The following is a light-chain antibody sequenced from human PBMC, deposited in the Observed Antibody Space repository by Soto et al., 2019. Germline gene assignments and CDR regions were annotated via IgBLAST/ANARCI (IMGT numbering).Light chain of an antibody. V-gene: IGLV1-47*02. CDR2: GDN. J-gene: IGLJ2*01. CDR1: SSNIGSNY. CDR3: AVWDDSLSGPV. Sequence: QSVLTQPPSASGTPGQWATIACSGSSSNIGSNYVYWYQQFPGTAPKFLIYGDNQRPSGVPDRFSGSKSGTSASLAISGLRSEDEAVYYCAVWDDSLSGPVFGGGTQLTVL.